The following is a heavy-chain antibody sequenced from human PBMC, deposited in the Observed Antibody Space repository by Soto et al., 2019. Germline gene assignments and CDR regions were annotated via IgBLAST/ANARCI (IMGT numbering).Heavy chain of an antibody. D-gene: IGHD3-22*01. CDR3: AKYGTYYFDSSGYYYGGDYFDY. CDR1: GFTFSSYT. CDR2: ISGSGGST. V-gene: IGHV3-23*01. Sequence: GGSLRLSCAASGFTFSSYTMSWVRHAPGKGLEWVSPISGSGGSTYYADNVKGRFTIYRDNSKNTLYLQMNSLRAEDTAVYYCAKYGTYYFDSSGYYYGGDYFDYWGQGTLVTVSS. J-gene: IGHJ4*02.